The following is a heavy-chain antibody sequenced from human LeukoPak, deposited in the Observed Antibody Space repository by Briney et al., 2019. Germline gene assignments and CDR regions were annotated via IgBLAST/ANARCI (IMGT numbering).Heavy chain of an antibody. D-gene: IGHD5-24*01. V-gene: IGHV4-59*01. CDR1: GGSISSYY. CDR3: ARPRRTIGDAFDI. CDR2: IHYSGST. J-gene: IGHJ3*02. Sequence: SETLSLTCTVSGGSISSYYWSWIRQPPGKGLEWIGYIHYSGSTNYNPYLKSRVTMSIDTSKNHFSLKLSSVTAADTAIYYCARPRRTIGDAFDIWGQGTMVTVSS.